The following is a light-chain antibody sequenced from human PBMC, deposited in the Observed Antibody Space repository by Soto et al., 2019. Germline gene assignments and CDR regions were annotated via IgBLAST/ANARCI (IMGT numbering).Light chain of an antibody. V-gene: IGKV1-5*01. Sequence: DIQMTQSPSTLSASIGDRVTITCRASQSISSWLAWYQQTPGKAPKLLIFDASSLETGVPSRFSGSGSGTEFTLTIPSLQPDDFATYSCQQYSSYPSTFGQGTKVDIK. CDR1: QSISSW. J-gene: IGKJ1*01. CDR2: DAS. CDR3: QQYSSYPST.